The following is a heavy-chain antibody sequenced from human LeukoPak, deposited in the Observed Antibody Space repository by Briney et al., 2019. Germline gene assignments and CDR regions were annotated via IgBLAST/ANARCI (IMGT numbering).Heavy chain of an antibody. V-gene: IGHV3-33*01. CDR2: IWYDGSNK. CDR1: GFTFSSYG. Sequence: GGSLRLSCAASGFTFSSYGMHWVRQAPGKGLEWVAVIWYDGSNKYYADSVKGRFTTSRDNSKNTLYLQMNSLRAEDTAVYYCATGLVTAHAFDIWGQGTMVTVSS. D-gene: IGHD2-21*02. J-gene: IGHJ3*02. CDR3: ATGLVTAHAFDI.